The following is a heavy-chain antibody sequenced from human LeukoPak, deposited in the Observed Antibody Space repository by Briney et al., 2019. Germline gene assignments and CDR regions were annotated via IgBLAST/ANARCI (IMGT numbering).Heavy chain of an antibody. J-gene: IGHJ5*02. CDR2: ISSSSSYI. CDR3: ARDGLVVPAAITAFNWFDP. V-gene: IGHV3-21*01. D-gene: IGHD2-2*01. CDR1: GFTFSSYS. Sequence: KTGGSLRLSCAASGFTFSSYSMNWVRQAPGKALEWVSSISSSSSYIYYADSVKGRFTISRDNAKNSLYLQMNRLRAEDTAVYYCARDGLVVPAAITAFNWFDPWGQGTLVTVSS.